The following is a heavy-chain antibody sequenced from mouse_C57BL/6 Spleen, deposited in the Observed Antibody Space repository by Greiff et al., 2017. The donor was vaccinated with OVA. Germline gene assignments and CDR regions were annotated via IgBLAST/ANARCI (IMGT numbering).Heavy chain of an antibody. CDR1: GYTFTDYY. D-gene: IGHD5-5*01. CDR3: ARRGPLPYAMDY. CDR2: IYPGSGNT. V-gene: IGHV1-76*01. Sequence: LVESGAELVRPGASVKLSCKASGYTFTDYYINWVKQRPGQGLEWIARIYPGSGNTYYNEKFKGKATLTAEKSSSTAYMQLSSLTSEDSAVYFCARRGPLPYAMDYWGQGTSVTVSS. J-gene: IGHJ4*01.